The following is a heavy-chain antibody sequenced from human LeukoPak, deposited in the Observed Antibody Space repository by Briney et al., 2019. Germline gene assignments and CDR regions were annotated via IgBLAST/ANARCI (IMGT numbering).Heavy chain of an antibody. Sequence: GGSLRLSCAASGFTFTFYGMHWVRQAPGKGLEWVAFIRYDGSSKYYADSVKGRFTISRDNSKNTLYLQMNSLRAEDTAVYYCATRDSSGYYGFDHWGQGTLVTVPS. CDR1: GFTFTFYG. V-gene: IGHV3-30*02. J-gene: IGHJ4*02. CDR3: ATRDSSGYYGFDH. D-gene: IGHD5-12*01. CDR2: IRYDGSSK.